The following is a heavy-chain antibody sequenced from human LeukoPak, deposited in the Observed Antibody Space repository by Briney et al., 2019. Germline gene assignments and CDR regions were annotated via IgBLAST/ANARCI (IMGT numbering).Heavy chain of an antibody. CDR1: GYSFVLYG. CDR2: ISGSTGDT. V-gene: IGHV1-18*01. J-gene: IGHJ5*02. Sequence: ASVKVSCKASGYSFVLYGISWVRQAPGEGPEWMGWISGSTGDTNYAQNFQGRVTMTRDTSISTAYMELSGLRSDDTALYYCARVYGSDRFDPWGQGTLVTVSS. CDR3: ARVYGSDRFDP. D-gene: IGHD3-10*01.